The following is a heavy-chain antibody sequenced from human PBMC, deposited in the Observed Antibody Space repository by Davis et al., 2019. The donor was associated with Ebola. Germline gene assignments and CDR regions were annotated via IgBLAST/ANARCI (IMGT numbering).Heavy chain of an antibody. V-gene: IGHV1-2*04. CDR1: GYTFTGYY. D-gene: IGHD2-8*01. Sequence: ASVKVSCKASGYTFTGYYIHWVRQAPGQGLEWLGWLNPNRGDTNYAQKFQGWVTMTRDTSINTAYMELSRLTSDDTAVYYCARVLNFVMLGNYFDYWGQGTLVTVSS. CDR2: LNPNRGDT. CDR3: ARVLNFVMLGNYFDY. J-gene: IGHJ4*02.